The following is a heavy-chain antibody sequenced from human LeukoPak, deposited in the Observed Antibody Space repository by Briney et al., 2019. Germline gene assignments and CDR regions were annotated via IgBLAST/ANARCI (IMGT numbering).Heavy chain of an antibody. J-gene: IGHJ5*02. Sequence: ASVKVSCKASGYTFTGYYMHWVRQAPGQGLEWMGWINPNSGGTNYAQKFQGRVTMTRDTSISTAYMELSSLRSEDTAVYYCARHYGDYVLGVDWFDPWGQGTLVTVSS. V-gene: IGHV1-2*02. CDR1: GYTFTGYY. CDR3: ARHYGDYVLGVDWFDP. D-gene: IGHD4-17*01. CDR2: INPNSGGT.